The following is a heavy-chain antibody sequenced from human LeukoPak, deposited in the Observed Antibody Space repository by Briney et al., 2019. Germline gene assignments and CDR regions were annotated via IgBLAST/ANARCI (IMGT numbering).Heavy chain of an antibody. V-gene: IGHV1-69*01. D-gene: IGHD3-22*01. CDR3: ARLTDYYDSSGYYDY. CDR2: IIPIFGTA. Sequence: SVKVSCKASGGTFISYAISWVRQAPGQGLEWMGGIIPIFGTANYAQKFQGRVTITADESTSTAYMELSSLRSEDTAVYYCARLTDYYDSSGYYDYWGQGTLVTVSS. CDR1: GGTFISYA. J-gene: IGHJ4*02.